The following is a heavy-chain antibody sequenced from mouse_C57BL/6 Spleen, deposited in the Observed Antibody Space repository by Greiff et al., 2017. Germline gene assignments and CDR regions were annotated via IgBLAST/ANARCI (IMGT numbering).Heavy chain of an antibody. V-gene: IGHV5-9-1*02. CDR1: GFSFSSYA. CDR2: ISSGGDYI. D-gene: IGHD2-4*01. J-gene: IGHJ1*03. Sequence: EVMLVESGEGLVKPGGSLKLSCAASGFSFSSYAMSWVRQTPEKRLEWVAYISSGGDYIYYADTVKGRFTISRDNARNTLYLQMSSLKSEDTAMYYCTRDNYDGYFDVWGTGTTVTVSS. CDR3: TRDNYDGYFDV.